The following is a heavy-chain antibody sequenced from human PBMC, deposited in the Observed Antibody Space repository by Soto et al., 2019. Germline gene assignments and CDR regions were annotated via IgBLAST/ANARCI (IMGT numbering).Heavy chain of an antibody. V-gene: IGHV1-18*01. CDR1: GYTFTSYH. CDR2: ISAYNTNT. CDR3: ARDTPPTDY. Sequence: QVQLVRSGAEVKKPGASVKVSCKTSGYTFTSYHISWVRQAPGQGLEWMGWISAYNTNTNYAQKFQGRVTMTTDTLTSTAYMELRSLRSDDTAVYYCARDTPPTDYWGQGTLVSVSS. J-gene: IGHJ4*02.